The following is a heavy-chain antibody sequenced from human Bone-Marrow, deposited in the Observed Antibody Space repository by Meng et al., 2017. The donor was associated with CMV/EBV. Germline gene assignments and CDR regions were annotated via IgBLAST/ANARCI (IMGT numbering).Heavy chain of an antibody. CDR2: INGDGSIT. Sequence: GESLKISCAASGFTFDDYAMHWVRQAPGKGLVWVSRINGDGSITTYADSVKGRFTISRDNAKNTLYLQMNSLRAEDTAVFYCARESYFYETSALGDFWGQGTLVTVSS. D-gene: IGHD3-22*01. J-gene: IGHJ4*02. CDR1: GFTFDDYA. CDR3: ARESYFYETSALGDF. V-gene: IGHV3-74*03.